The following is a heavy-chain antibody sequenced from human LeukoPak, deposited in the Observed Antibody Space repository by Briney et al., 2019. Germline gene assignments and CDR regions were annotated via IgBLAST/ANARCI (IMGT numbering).Heavy chain of an antibody. J-gene: IGHJ4*02. Sequence: GGSLRLSCAASGFTFSSYAMTWVRQAPGKGLKWVSTITTGDGNTYYADSVKGRFTVSRDDSKNTLYLQMDSLRAEDTAVYYCAKDGGLWVSAHWGDSWGRGTLVTVSS. CDR1: GFTFSSYA. D-gene: IGHD7-27*01. CDR3: AKDGGLWVSAHWGDS. V-gene: IGHV3-23*01. CDR2: ITTGDGNT.